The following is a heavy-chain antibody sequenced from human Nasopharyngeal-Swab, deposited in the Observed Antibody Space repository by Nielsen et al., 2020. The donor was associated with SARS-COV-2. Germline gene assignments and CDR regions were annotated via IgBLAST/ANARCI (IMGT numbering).Heavy chain of an antibody. J-gene: IGHJ4*02. V-gene: IGHV4-30-2*01. CDR3: ARPYDTSGYDY. Sequence: WIRQPPGKGLEWIGYIYHSGSTYYNPSLKSRVTISVDWSKNQFSLNLSSVTAADTAVYYCARPYDTSGYDYWGQGTLVTVSS. CDR2: IYHSGST. D-gene: IGHD3-22*01.